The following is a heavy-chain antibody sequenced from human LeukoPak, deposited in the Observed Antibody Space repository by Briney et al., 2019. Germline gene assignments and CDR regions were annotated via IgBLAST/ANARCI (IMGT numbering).Heavy chain of an antibody. J-gene: IGHJ4*02. CDR2: MNPNSGNT. Sequence: ASVKVSCKASGYTFTSYDINWVRQATGQGLEWMGWMNPNSGNTGYAQKFQGRVTMTRDTSISTAYMELSRLRSDDTAVYYCARDDHGDQTDYWGQGTLVTVSS. CDR1: GYTFTSYD. CDR3: ARDDHGDQTDY. V-gene: IGHV1-8*02. D-gene: IGHD4/OR15-4a*01.